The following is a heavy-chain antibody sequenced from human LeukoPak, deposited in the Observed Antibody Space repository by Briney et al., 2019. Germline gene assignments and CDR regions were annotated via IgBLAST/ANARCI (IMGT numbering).Heavy chain of an antibody. Sequence: GGSLRLSCAASGFTFSSYGMHWVRQAPGKGLEWVAVISYDGSNKYYADSVKGRFTISRDNSKNTLYLQMNSLRAEDTAVYYCAKVQFYGSGIYYDTSFDLWGQGTMVTVSS. CDR3: AKVQFYGSGIYYDTSFDL. CDR1: GFTFSSYG. D-gene: IGHD3-10*01. V-gene: IGHV3-30*18. CDR2: ISYDGSNK. J-gene: IGHJ3*01.